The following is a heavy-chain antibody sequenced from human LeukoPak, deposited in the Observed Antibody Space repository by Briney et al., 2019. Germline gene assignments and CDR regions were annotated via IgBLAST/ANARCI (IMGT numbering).Heavy chain of an antibody. CDR1: GFTFSSYW. CDR2: INNDGSST. CDR3: AKPGPRPNIGAFDI. J-gene: IGHJ3*02. D-gene: IGHD2/OR15-2a*01. V-gene: IGHV3-74*01. Sequence: GGSLRLSCGASGFTFSSYWMHWVRQAPGKGLVWVSRINNDGSSTSYADSVQGRFTISRDNSKNTLYLQMNSLRAEDTAVYYCAKPGPRPNIGAFDIWGQGTMVTVSS.